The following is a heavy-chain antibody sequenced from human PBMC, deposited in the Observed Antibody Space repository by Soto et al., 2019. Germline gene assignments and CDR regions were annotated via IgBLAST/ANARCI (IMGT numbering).Heavy chain of an antibody. Sequence: EVQLVESGGGLVKPGGSLRLSCAASGFTFSNAWMNWVRQAPGKGLEWVGRIKSKTDGGTTDYAAPVKGRFTISRDDSKNTLYLQMNSLKTEDTPVYYCTTDFVRYCSGGSCYFYFYGMDVWGQGTTVTVSS. CDR2: IKSKTDGGTT. V-gene: IGHV3-15*07. D-gene: IGHD2-15*01. CDR3: TTDFVRYCSGGSCYFYFYGMDV. CDR1: GFTFSNAW. J-gene: IGHJ6*02.